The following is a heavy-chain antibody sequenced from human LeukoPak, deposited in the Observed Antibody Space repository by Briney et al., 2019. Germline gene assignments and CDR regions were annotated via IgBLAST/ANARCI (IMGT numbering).Heavy chain of an antibody. CDR2: IKSDGSGT. D-gene: IGHD1-26*01. CDR3: ARNSMSGSFYATDS. Sequence: GGSLRLSCEASGFTFNTYWMHWVRQAPGKGLVCVSRIKSDGSGTSYADSVKGRFTISRDNAKNSLYLQMNSLRAEDTAVYYCARNSMSGSFYATDSWGQGTLVTVSS. V-gene: IGHV3-74*01. CDR1: GFTFNTYW. J-gene: IGHJ5*02.